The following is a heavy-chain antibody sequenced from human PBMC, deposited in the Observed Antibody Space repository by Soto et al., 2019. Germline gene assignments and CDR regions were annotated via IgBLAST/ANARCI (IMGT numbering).Heavy chain of an antibody. CDR2: IIPIFGTA. J-gene: IGHJ4*02. Sequence: SVKVSCXXSGSTFTNHAISWGRTAPGQGFELMGGIIPIFGTANYAQRFQGRVTITADKSTSTAYMEVRSLRSEDTAVYYCARGWETVGTTTPFAYWGQGTLVTVSS. D-gene: IGHD1-26*01. CDR3: ARGWETVGTTTPFAY. CDR1: GSTFTNHA. V-gene: IGHV1-69*06.